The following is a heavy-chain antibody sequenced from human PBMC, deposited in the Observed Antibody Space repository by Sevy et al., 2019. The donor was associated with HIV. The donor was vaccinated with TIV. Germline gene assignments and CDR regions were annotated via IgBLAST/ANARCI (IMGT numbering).Heavy chain of an antibody. CDR2: ISYDGGSK. CDR3: ARDGGVVIPLDAFHI. V-gene: IGHV3-30*04. J-gene: IGHJ3*02. D-gene: IGHD3-3*01. Sequence: GGSLRLSCAASGFTFSSYAMHWVRQAPGKGLEWVAGISYDGGSKYYADSVKGRFTISRDNSKNTLYLQMNSLRAEDTAVYYWARDGGVVIPLDAFHIWGQGTMVTVSS. CDR1: GFTFSSYA.